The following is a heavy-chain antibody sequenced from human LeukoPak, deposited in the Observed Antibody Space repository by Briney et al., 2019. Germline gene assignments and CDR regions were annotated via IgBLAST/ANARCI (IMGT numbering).Heavy chain of an antibody. Sequence: ASVKVSCKASRNIFTGYFIHWVRQAPGQGLEWMGWINPHNGGTNPAEKFQGRVTMTRDTSLSTAFMELTGLTSDDTAVYYCTRGPRVFGVVLSSHWFFDVWGRGTLVTVSS. CDR1: RNIFTGYF. D-gene: IGHD3-3*01. J-gene: IGHJ2*01. V-gene: IGHV1-2*02. CDR3: TRGPRVFGVVLSSHWFFDV. CDR2: INPHNGGT.